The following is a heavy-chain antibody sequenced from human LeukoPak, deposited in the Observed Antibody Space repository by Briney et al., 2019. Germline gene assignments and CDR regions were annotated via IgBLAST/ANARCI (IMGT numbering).Heavy chain of an antibody. Sequence: ASVKVSCKASGYTFTSYGISWVRQAPGQGLEWMGWISAYNGNTNYAQKLQGRVTMTTDTSTSTAYMELSSLRSEDTAVYYCATYIPRPRIVGATEFDYWGQGTLVTVSS. CDR2: ISAYNGNT. V-gene: IGHV1-18*01. CDR3: ATYIPRPRIVGATEFDY. CDR1: GYTFTSYG. D-gene: IGHD1-26*01. J-gene: IGHJ4*02.